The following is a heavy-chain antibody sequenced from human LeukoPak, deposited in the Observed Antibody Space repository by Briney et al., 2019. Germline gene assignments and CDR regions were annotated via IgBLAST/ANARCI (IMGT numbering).Heavy chain of an antibody. Sequence: GGSLRLSCAASGFTFNRYWMHWVRQAPGEGPVWVAHILNDGGSTSYADSVKGRFTISRDNSKNTLYLQMNSLRAEDTAVYYCARGSSGWTPGYWGQGTLVTVSS. D-gene: IGHD6-19*01. V-gene: IGHV3-74*01. CDR1: GFTFNRYW. CDR3: ARGSSGWTPGY. CDR2: ILNDGGST. J-gene: IGHJ4*02.